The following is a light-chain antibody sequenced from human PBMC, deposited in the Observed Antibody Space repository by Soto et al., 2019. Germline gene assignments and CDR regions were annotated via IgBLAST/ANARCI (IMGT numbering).Light chain of an antibody. CDR1: QGSRSD. CDR3: LQDYNYPWA. J-gene: IGKJ1*01. CDR2: GAS. V-gene: IGKV1-6*01. Sequence: IQMTQSPSSLSASIGDRVTITCRAIQGSRSDLAWYQQKPGRVPKLLIYGASRLESGVPSRFSGSGFGTDFTLTISSLQPEDFATYYCLQDYNYPWAVGQGTGVE.